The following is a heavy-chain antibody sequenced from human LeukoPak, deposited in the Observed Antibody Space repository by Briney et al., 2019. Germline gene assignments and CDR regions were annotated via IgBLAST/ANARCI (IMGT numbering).Heavy chain of an antibody. J-gene: IGHJ6*04. CDR2: IIPIFGTA. CDR1: GYSFTGYY. V-gene: IGHV1-69*06. D-gene: IGHD5-12*01. CDR3: ASGNIVATIAYYYYGMDV. Sequence: ASVKVSCKASGYSFTGYYMHWVRQAPGQGLEWMGGIIPIFGTANYAQKFQGRVTITADKSTSTAYMELSSLRSEDTAVYYCASGNIVATIAYYYYGMDVWGKGTTVTVSS.